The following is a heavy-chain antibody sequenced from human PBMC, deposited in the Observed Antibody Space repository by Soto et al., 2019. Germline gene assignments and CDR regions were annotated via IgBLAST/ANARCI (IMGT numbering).Heavy chain of an antibody. D-gene: IGHD3-3*01. CDR3: ARDWGITIFGVVINGGPDY. V-gene: IGHV1-18*01. CDR2: ISAYNGNR. CDR1: GYTFTSYG. Sequence: AAVKFSCKASGYTFTSYGIIWVRQAPGQGLEWMGWISAYNGNRNYAQKLQGRVTMTTDTSTSTAYMELRSLRSDDTAVYYCARDWGITIFGVVINGGPDYWGQGTLVNVPQ. J-gene: IGHJ4*02.